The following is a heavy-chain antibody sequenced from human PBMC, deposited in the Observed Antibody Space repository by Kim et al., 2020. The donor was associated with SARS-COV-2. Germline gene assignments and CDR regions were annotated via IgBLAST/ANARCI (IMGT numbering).Heavy chain of an antibody. D-gene: IGHD6-13*01. V-gene: IGHV3-74*01. CDR3: AKEKGSSWAKGAYGMDV. J-gene: IGHJ6*02. Sequence: VKGRFTISRDNAKNTLYLQMNSLRAEDTAVYYCAKEKGSSWAKGAYGMDVWGQGTTVTVSS.